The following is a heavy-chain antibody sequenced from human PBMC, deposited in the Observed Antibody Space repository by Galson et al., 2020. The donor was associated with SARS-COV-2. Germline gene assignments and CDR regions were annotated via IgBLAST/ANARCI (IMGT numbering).Heavy chain of an antibody. D-gene: IGHD6-13*01. CDR3: ARETDDYTSSWYDY. V-gene: IGHV3-30*04. J-gene: IGHJ4*02. CDR1: GITFSSSA. Sequence: QLGESLKISCRASGITFSSSAMHWVRQAPGKGLEWVAIISYDGTKRYNLDSVKGRFTISRDNSKNTLYLQMDSLTTEDTAVYYCARETDDYTSSWYDYWGQGTLVTVSS. CDR2: ISYDGTKR.